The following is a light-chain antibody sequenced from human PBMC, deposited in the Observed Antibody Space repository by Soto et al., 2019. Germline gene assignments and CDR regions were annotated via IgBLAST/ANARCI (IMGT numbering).Light chain of an antibody. J-gene: IGLJ2*01. CDR1: SSNIGAGYD. Sequence: QAVVTQPPSVSGAPGQRVTISCTGSSSNIGAGYDVHWYQQLPGTAPKLLIYGNSNRPSGVPDRFSGSKSGTSASLAITGLQAEDEADSYCQSYDSSLSVVFGGGTKLTVL. CDR3: QSYDSSLSVV. CDR2: GNS. V-gene: IGLV1-40*01.